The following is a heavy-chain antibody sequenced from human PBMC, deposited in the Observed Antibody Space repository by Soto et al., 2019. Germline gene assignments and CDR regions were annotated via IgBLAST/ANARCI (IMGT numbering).Heavy chain of an antibody. V-gene: IGHV4-39*01. J-gene: IGHJ6*02. CDR1: GGSISSSSYY. CDR2: IYYSGST. CDR3: ARQRPTDGRWEFANYYGMDV. D-gene: IGHD1-26*01. Sequence: PSETLSLTCTVSGGSISSSSYYWGWIRQPPGKGLEWIGSIYYSGSTYYNPSLKSRVTISVDTSKNQFSLKLSSVTAADTAVYYCARQRPTDGRWEFANYYGMDVWGQGT.